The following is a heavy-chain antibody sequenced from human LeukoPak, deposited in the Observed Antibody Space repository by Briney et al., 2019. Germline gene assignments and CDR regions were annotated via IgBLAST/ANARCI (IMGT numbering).Heavy chain of an antibody. V-gene: IGHV3-48*01. CDR2: IPTRSSPI. Sequence: PGGSLRLSCAASGFPLISYNMNWFRQAPGKGLEWVSHIPTRSSPIYYGDSVRGRFTVSRDNDKNSLYLQMNSLRAEDTAVYYCARALRQPLDYWGQGTLVTVSS. CDR3: ARALRQPLDY. CDR1: GFPLISYN. J-gene: IGHJ4*02. D-gene: IGHD5-18*01.